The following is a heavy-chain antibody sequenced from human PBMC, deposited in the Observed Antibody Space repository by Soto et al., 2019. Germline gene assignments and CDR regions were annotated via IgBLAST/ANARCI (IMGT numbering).Heavy chain of an antibody. CDR1: GFIFSDSW. CDR3: VRGRSTENP. CDR2: INEDGSQQ. V-gene: IGHV3-7*01. J-gene: IGHJ5*02. Sequence: EVQLVESGGGLVQPGGSLRLSCAGSGFIFSDSWMSWVRQSPWRGLEWVTNINEDGSQQYSVGSVKGRFTISRDNARQSVYLQMNSLRVEDTAVYFCVRGRSTENPWGQGTVVTVSS.